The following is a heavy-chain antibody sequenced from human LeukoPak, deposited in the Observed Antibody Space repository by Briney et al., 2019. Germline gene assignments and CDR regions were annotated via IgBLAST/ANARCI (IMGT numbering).Heavy chain of an antibody. Sequence: SQTLSLTCTVSGGSISSGGYYWSWIRRHPGKGLEWIGYIYYSGSTYYNPSLKSRVTISVDTSKNQFSLKLSSVTAADTAVYYCARDTGGSYLFDYWGQGTLVTVSS. D-gene: IGHD1-26*01. CDR1: GGSISSGGYY. CDR2: IYYSGST. V-gene: IGHV4-31*03. CDR3: ARDTGGSYLFDY. J-gene: IGHJ4*02.